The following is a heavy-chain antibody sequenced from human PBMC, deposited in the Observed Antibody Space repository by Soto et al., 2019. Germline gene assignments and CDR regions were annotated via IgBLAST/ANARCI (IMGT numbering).Heavy chain of an antibody. CDR2: INPATGAA. CDR3: ARGGGVGVAGSAAFDM. D-gene: IGHD3-3*01. V-gene: IGHV1-2*02. Sequence: QLHLVQSGAVGKKPGASVTVSCSASGYPVTAYYMHWVRQAPGRGLEWMGGINPATGAAKYTQTFRGRVTMTRDTSTSTVFMELSGLTSEDTAVFYCARGGGVGVAGSAAFDMWGQGTLVTVSS. J-gene: IGHJ3*02. CDR1: GYPVTAYY.